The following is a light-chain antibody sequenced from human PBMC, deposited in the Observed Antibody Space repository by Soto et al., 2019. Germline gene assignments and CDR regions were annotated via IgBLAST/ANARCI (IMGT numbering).Light chain of an antibody. CDR3: SYCARSSTPSV. V-gene: IGLV2-14*01. Sequence: QSALTQPASVSGSPGQSITISCTGTSSDVGGYNYVSWYQQHPGKAPKLMIYDVSNRPSGVSNRFSGSKSGNTASLTISGLQAEDEADYYCSYCARSSTPSVCGTGTKVTGL. J-gene: IGLJ1*01. CDR2: DVS. CDR1: SSDVGGYNY.